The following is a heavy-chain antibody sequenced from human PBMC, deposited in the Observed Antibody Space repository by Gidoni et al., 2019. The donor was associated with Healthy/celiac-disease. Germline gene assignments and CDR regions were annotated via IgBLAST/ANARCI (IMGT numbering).Heavy chain of an antibody. Sequence: EVQLLESGGGLVQPGGSLRLSCAASGFTFSSYAMRWVRQAPGKGVEWVSAISGRGGSTYYADSVKGRFTISRDNSKNTLYLQMNSLRAEDTAVYYCAKDDRTSRAHFDYWGQGTLVTVSS. CDR3: AKDDRTSRAHFDY. V-gene: IGHV3-23*01. D-gene: IGHD2-2*01. J-gene: IGHJ4*02. CDR2: ISGRGGST. CDR1: GFTFSSYA.